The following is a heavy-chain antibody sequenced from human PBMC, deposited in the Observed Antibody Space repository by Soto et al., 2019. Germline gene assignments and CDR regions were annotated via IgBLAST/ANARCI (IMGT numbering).Heavy chain of an antibody. D-gene: IGHD2-8*02. CDR1: GGSGGSFSGYY. V-gene: IGHV4-34*01. J-gene: IGHJ4*02. Sequence: PSETLSLTCAVYGGSGGSFSGYYWSWIRQPPGKGLEWIGEINHSGSTNYNPSLKSRVTISVDTSKNQFSLKLTSVTAADTAVYYCARVRSDTVLVIGEYYFDHCGQGTLVTGSS. CDR3: ARVRSDTVLVIGEYYFDH. CDR2: INHSGST.